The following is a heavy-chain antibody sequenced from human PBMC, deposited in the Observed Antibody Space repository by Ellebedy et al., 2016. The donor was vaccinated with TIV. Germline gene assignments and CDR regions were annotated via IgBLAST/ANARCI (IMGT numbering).Heavy chain of an antibody. CDR1: GFTFSSYW. V-gene: IGHV3-7*03. J-gene: IGHJ6*02. Sequence: GESLKISCAASGFTFSSYWMSWVRQAPGKGLEWVANIKQDGSEKYYVDSVKGRFTISRDNAKNSLYLQMNSLRAEDTAVYYCARDGWWELRDYYYYYGMDVWGQGTTVTVSS. CDR3: ARDGWWELRDYYYYYGMDV. CDR2: IKQDGSEK. D-gene: IGHD1-26*01.